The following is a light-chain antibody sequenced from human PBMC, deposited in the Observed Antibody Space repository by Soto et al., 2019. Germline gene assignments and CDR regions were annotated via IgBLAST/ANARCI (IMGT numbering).Light chain of an antibody. V-gene: IGKV3-20*01. CDR3: QQYATSPLT. CDR2: DAS. CDR1: QSVANNY. J-gene: IGKJ1*01. Sequence: ENVLTQSPGTLSLSPGERATLSCRTSQSVANNYLAWYKQKPGQPPRLLIYDASNRATGIPDRFSGSGSGTDFTLTINRLAPDDFAVFYCQQYATSPLTFGQGTKVEVK.